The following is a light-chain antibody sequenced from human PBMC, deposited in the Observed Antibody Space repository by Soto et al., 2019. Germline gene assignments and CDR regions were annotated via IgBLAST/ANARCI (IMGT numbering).Light chain of an antibody. V-gene: IGKV3-15*01. CDR3: QQYSHWRT. CDR1: QSIDSD. Sequence: EIMMTQSPANVSVFPGERATLSCRASQSIDSDLAWYQQKPGHVPRLLIYGASTRATGVPARFSGSGSGTEFTLTINRLQSDDFAVYYCQQYSHWRTFGPGTKVEIK. J-gene: IGKJ1*01. CDR2: GAS.